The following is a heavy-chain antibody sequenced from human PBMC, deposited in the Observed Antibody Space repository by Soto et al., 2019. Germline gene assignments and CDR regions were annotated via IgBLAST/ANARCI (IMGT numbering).Heavy chain of an antibody. Sequence: PSETLSLTCTVSGGSISSYYWSWIRQPPGKGLEWIGYIYYSGSTNYNPSLKSRVTISVDTSKNQFPLKLSSVTAADTAVYYCARGLFDWNTMAGYYYGMDVWGQGTTVTVSS. CDR1: GGSISSYY. J-gene: IGHJ6*02. CDR2: IYYSGST. CDR3: ARGLFDWNTMAGYYYGMDV. D-gene: IGHD3-9*01. V-gene: IGHV4-59*12.